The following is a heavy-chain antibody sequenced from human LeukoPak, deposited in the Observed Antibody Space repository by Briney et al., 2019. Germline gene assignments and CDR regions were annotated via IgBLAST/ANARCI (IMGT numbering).Heavy chain of an antibody. CDR1: GFTVSSTY. CDR2: IYSGGST. D-gene: IGHD2-15*01. V-gene: IGHV3-53*01. J-gene: IGHJ1*01. Sequence: QPGGSLRLSCAASGFTVSSTYMSWVRKAPGKGLEWVSVIYSGGSTYYADSVKGRFTISRDNSRNTLYLQMYSLRAEDTALYYCASGYCSGGSCYSVYFQYWGQGTLVTVSS. CDR3: ASGYCSGGSCYSVYFQY.